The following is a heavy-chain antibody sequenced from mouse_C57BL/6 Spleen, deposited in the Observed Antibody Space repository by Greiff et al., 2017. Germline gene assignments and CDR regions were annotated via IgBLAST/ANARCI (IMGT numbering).Heavy chain of an antibody. D-gene: IGHD2-5*01. J-gene: IGHJ4*01. CDR1: GFTFTDYY. V-gene: IGHV7-3*01. CDR3: ARDAYSNYPYAMDY. CDR2: LRNKANGYTT. Sequence: EVQRVASGGGLVQPGGSLSLSCAASGFTFTDYYMSWVRQPPGKALEWLGFLRNKANGYTTEYSASVKGRFTISRDNSQSILYLQINALRAEDSATYYCARDAYSNYPYAMDYWGQGTSVTVAS.